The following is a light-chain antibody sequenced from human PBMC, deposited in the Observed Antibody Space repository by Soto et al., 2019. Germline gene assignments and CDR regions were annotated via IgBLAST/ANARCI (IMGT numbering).Light chain of an antibody. J-gene: IGKJ3*01. Sequence: EIVLTQSPGNLSLSPGERATLSCRASQSVSSSYLAWYQQKPGQAPRLLIYGASSRATGIPDRFSGSGSGTDFTLTISRLEPEDFAVYYCKQYGSSPLFTFGTGTKVDIK. V-gene: IGKV3-20*01. CDR1: QSVSSSY. CDR3: KQYGSSPLFT. CDR2: GAS.